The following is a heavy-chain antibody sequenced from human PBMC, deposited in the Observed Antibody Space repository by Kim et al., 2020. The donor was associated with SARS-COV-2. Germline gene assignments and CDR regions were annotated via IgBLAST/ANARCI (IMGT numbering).Heavy chain of an antibody. CDR2: INRVGGEE. D-gene: IGHD3-16*01. CDR1: GITFTNYW. J-gene: IGHJ4*02. CDR3: CAWGLGGNY. Sequence: GGSLRLSCAASGITFTNYWMNWVRQAPGKGLEWVANINRVGGEERYVDPVKGRFTISRDNAKNSVLLQMNSLRVEDTAVYYCCAWGLGGNYWGQGTLVTVSS. V-gene: IGHV3-7*03.